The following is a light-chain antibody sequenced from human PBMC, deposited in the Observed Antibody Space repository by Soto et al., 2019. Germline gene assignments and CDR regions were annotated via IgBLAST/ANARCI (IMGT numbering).Light chain of an antibody. Sequence: EIVMTQSPATLSVSPGDRAALSCRASQSVGSNLAWYQQKPGQAPRLLIYGASTRATGIPARFSGSGSGTEFNRTISSLQSEDFAIYFCQQYNNWPPDRTFGQGTKVEIK. CDR1: QSVGSN. CDR2: GAS. J-gene: IGKJ1*01. CDR3: QQYNNWPPDRT. V-gene: IGKV3-15*01.